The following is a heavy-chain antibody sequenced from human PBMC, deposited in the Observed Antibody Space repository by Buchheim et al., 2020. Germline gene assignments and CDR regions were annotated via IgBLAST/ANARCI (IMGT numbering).Heavy chain of an antibody. J-gene: IGHJ6*02. CDR1: GGTFSSYA. CDR2: IIPIFGTA. D-gene: IGHD2-15*01. CDR3: ARVGCSGGSCYSGAYYYYGMDV. Sequence: QVQLVQSGAEVKKPGSSVKVSCKASGGTFSSYAISWVRQAPGQGLEWMGGIIPIFGTANYAQKFQGRVTITADESTSTAYMELSSLRSEDTAVYYCARVGCSGGSCYSGAYYYYGMDVWGQGTT. V-gene: IGHV1-69*01.